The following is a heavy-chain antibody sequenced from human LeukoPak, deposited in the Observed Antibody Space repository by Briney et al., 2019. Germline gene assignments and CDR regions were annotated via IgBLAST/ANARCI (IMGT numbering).Heavy chain of an antibody. V-gene: IGHV3-74*01. J-gene: IGHJ4*02. CDR2: INSDGSST. CDR3: ARDRRELFIDY. CDR1: GFTFSSYW. D-gene: IGHD1-26*01. Sequence: GGSLRLSCAASGFTFSSYWMHWVRQAPGKGLVWVSRINSDGSSTSYADSVKGRFTISRDNSKNTLYLQMNSLRAEDTAVYYCARDRRELFIDYWGQGTLVTVSS.